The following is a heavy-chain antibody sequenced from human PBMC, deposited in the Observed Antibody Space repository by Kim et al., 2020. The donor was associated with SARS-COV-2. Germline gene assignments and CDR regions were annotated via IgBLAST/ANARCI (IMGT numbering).Heavy chain of an antibody. CDR3: ATLRPPPVIYYYYGMDV. Sequence: SVKVSCKASGGTFSSYAISWVRQAPGQGLEWMGGIIPIFGTANYAQKFQGRVTITADESTSTAYMELSSLRSEDTAVYYCATLRPPPVIYYYYGMDVWGQGTTVTVSS. J-gene: IGHJ6*02. V-gene: IGHV1-69*13. D-gene: IGHD2-2*01. CDR1: GGTFSSYA. CDR2: IIPIFGTA.